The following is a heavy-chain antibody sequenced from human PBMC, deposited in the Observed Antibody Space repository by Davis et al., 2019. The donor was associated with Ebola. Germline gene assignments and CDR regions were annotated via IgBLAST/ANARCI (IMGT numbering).Heavy chain of an antibody. CDR3: ATAGQISGWGEFVDY. Sequence: SLKISCAASGFTFDDYAMHWVRPAPGKGLEWVSGISWNSGSIGYADSVKGRFTISRDNAKNSLYLQMNSLRAEDTAVYYCATAGQISGWGEFVDYWGQGTLVTVSS. D-gene: IGHD6-19*01. J-gene: IGHJ4*02. CDR2: ISWNSGSI. CDR1: GFTFDDYA. V-gene: IGHV3-9*01.